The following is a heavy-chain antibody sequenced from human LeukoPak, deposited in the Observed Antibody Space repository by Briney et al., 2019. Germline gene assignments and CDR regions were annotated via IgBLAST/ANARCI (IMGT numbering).Heavy chain of an antibody. Sequence: ASVKVSCKASGYTFTGYYMHWVRQAPGQGLEWMGWINPNSGGTNYAQKFQGRVTMTRDTSISTAYMELSRLRSDDTAVYYCARVRIADRGIDYWGQGTLVTVSS. J-gene: IGHJ4*02. V-gene: IGHV1-2*02. CDR1: GYTFTGYY. D-gene: IGHD6-6*01. CDR3: ARVRIADRGIDY. CDR2: INPNSGGT.